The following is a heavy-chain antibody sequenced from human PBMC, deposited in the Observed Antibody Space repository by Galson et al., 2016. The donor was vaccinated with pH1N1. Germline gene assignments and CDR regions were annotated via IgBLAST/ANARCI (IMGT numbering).Heavy chain of an antibody. CDR3: AKGRGGYTYGYIDY. CDR1: GFTLEDYA. CDR2: ISWNSGNL. Sequence: SLRLSCAASGFTLEDYAMHWVRQVPGKGLEWVSGISWNSGNLDYADAVKGRFTISRDNAKNSLYLQMNSLRAEDTALYYCAKGRGGYTYGYIDYWGQGTLATVSS. V-gene: IGHV3-9*01. J-gene: IGHJ4*02. D-gene: IGHD5-18*01.